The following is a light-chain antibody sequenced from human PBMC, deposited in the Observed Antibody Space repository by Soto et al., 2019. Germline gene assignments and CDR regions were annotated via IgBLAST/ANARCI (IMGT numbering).Light chain of an antibody. J-gene: IGKJ2*01. V-gene: IGKV2-28*01. CDR3: MQALQSPYT. CDR1: QSLLHSNGYNY. Sequence: DIVMTQSPLSLPVTPGEPASISCRSSQSLLHSNGYNYLDWYLQKPGQSPQLLISLGSNRASGVPARFSGSGSATDFTLNIARVEVEDFGVYYCMQALQSPYTFGQGTKLEIK. CDR2: LGS.